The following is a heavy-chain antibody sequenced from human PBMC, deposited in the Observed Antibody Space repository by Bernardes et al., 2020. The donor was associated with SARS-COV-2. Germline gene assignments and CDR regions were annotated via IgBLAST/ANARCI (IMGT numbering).Heavy chain of an antibody. V-gene: IGHV3-21*01. CDR2: ISSSSSYI. CDR1: GFTFSSYS. Sequence: GGSLRLSCAASGFTFSSYSMNWVRQAPGKGLEWVSSISSSSSYIYYADSVKGRFTISRDNAKNSLYLQMNSLRAEDTAVYYCARDSARQLGHYYYYGMDVWGQGTTVTVSS. CDR3: ARDSARQLGHYYYYGMDV. J-gene: IGHJ6*02. D-gene: IGHD6-13*01.